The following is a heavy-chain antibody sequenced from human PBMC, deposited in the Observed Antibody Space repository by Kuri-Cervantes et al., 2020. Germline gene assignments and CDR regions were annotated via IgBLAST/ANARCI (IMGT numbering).Heavy chain of an antibody. CDR2: INWNGGST. CDR1: GFNFDDYG. V-gene: IGHV3-20*04. J-gene: IGHJ5*02. Sequence: GESLKISCAASGFNFDDYGMSWVRQAPGKGLEWVSGINWNGGSTGYADSVKGRFTISRDNAKNSLYLQMNSLRAEDTAVYYCARIPGIAVAGIDNWFDPWGQGTLVTVSS. D-gene: IGHD6-19*01. CDR3: ARIPGIAVAGIDNWFDP.